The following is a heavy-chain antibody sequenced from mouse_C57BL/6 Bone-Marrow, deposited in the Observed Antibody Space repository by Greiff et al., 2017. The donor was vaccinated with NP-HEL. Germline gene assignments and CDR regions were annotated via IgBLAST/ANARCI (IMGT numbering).Heavy chain of an antibody. V-gene: IGHV7-3*01. Sequence: DVKLVESGGGLVQPGGSLSLSCAASGFTFTDYYMSWVRQPPGKALEWVGFISNKANGYTIEYSASVKGRFTISRDNSQRILYLQMNALRAEDSATYYCARSIYYDYADDPFYGMDYWGQGTSVTVSS. CDR3: ARSIYYDYADDPFYGMDY. J-gene: IGHJ4*01. D-gene: IGHD2-4*01. CDR2: ISNKANGYTI. CDR1: GFTFTDYY.